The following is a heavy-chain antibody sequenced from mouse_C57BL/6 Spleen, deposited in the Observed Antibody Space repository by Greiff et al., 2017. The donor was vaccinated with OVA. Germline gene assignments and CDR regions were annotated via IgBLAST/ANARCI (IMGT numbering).Heavy chain of an antibody. Sequence: QVQLKQPGAELVRPGSSVKLSCKASGYTFTSYWMHWVKQRPIQGLEWIGNIDPSDSETHYNQKFKDKATLTVDKSSSTAYMQLSSLTSEDSAVYYCARRDTTVEEFAYWGQGTLVTVSA. D-gene: IGHD1-1*01. CDR2: IDPSDSET. V-gene: IGHV1-52*01. CDR3: ARRDTTVEEFAY. J-gene: IGHJ3*01. CDR1: GYTFTSYW.